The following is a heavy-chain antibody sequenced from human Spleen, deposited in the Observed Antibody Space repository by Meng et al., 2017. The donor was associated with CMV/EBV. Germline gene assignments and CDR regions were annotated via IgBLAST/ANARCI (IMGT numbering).Heavy chain of an antibody. J-gene: IGHJ4*02. Sequence: YGNAFSGFYWSWIRQPPGKRLEWIGEINHNLTTNYNPSLKSRVTLSLDTSKSQISLRLSSVTAADTAVYYCARGVYDSSGYYGFDHWGQGTLVTVSS. CDR1: GNAFSGFY. D-gene: IGHD3-22*01. V-gene: IGHV4-34*01. CDR3: ARGVYDSSGYYGFDH. CDR2: INHNLTT.